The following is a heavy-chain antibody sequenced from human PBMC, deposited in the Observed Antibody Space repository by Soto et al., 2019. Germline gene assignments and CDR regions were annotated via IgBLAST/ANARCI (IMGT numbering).Heavy chain of an antibody. CDR3: AVHWLLGY. D-gene: IGHD3-9*01. CDR1: GFTFSSYA. J-gene: IGHJ4*02. V-gene: IGHV3-23*01. Sequence: GGSLRLSCAASGFTFSSYAMSWVRQAPGKGLEWVSAIGGSTYYADSVKGRFTISRDNSKNTLYLQMNSLRAEDTAVYYCAVHWLLGYWGQGTLVTVSS. CDR2: IGGST.